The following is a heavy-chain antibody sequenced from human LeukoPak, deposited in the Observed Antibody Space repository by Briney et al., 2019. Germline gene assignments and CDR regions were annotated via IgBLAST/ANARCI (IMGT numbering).Heavy chain of an antibody. CDR1: GYTFTGYY. CDR2: INPNSGGT. V-gene: IGHV1-2*02. Sequence: ASVKVSCKASGYTFTGYYMHWVRQAPGQGLEWMGWINPNSGGTNYAQKFQGRVTMTRDTSISTAYMELSRLRSDDTAVYYCARVPDDRSLYFGYWGQGTLVTVSS. CDR3: ARVPDDRSLYFGY. D-gene: IGHD3-22*01. J-gene: IGHJ4*02.